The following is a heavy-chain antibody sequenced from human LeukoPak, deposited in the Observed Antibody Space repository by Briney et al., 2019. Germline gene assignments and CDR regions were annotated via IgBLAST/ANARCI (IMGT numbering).Heavy chain of an antibody. CDR1: GGSISSSSYY. J-gene: IGHJ4*02. Sequence: PSETLSLTCTVSGGSISSSSYYWGWIRQPPGKGLEWIGSIYYSGSTYYNPSLKSRVTISVDTSKSQFSLKLSSVTAADTAVYYCARVTIYYDSSGYYPFFDYWGQGTLVAVSS. CDR2: IYYSGST. CDR3: ARVTIYYDSSGYYPFFDY. V-gene: IGHV4-39*07. D-gene: IGHD3-22*01.